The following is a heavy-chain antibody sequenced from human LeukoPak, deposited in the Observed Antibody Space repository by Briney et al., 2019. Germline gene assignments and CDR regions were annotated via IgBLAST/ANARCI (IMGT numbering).Heavy chain of an antibody. V-gene: IGHV4-4*09. J-gene: IGHJ4*02. CDR1: GASMSGLS. CDR2: VQPGGST. D-gene: IGHD6-13*01. Sequence: SETLSLTCTVSGASMSGLSWSWIRQAPGKGLEWIGFVQPGGSTNYNPSLQSRVSISLDTSKNQFSLTLRSVTAADTAVYYCARLLPNSAAGTNIDYWGQGTLVTVSS. CDR3: ARLLPNSAAGTNIDY.